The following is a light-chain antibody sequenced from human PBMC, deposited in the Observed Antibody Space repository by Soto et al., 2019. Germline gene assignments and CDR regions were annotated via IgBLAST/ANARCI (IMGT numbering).Light chain of an antibody. CDR2: DAS. J-gene: IGKJ1*01. CDR1: QSVSSY. Sequence: EIVLTQSPATLSLSPGERATLSCRASQSVSSYLAWYQQKPGQAPRLLIYDASNRATGIPARFSGSGSGTEFTTIISSLEPEDFAAYYCQQRSNWPPTFGQGTKVEIK. CDR3: QQRSNWPPT. V-gene: IGKV3-11*01.